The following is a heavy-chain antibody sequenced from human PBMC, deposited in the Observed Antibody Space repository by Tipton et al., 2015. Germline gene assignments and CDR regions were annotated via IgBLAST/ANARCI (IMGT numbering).Heavy chain of an antibody. CDR1: SDSISKYY. D-gene: IGHD5-18*01. V-gene: IGHV4-34*01. CDR3: AQINTPTYYFDY. J-gene: IGHJ4*02. Sequence: TLSLTCSVSSDSISKYYWSWIRQPPGKGLEWIGEINHSGRTNYNPSLKSRVITSVDTSKNQFSLRLSSVTAADTAVYYCAQINTPTYYFDYWGQGTLVTVSS. CDR2: INHSGRT.